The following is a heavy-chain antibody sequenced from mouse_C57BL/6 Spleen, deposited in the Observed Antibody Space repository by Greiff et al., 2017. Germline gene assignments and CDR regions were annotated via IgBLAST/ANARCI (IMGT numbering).Heavy chain of an antibody. D-gene: IGHD2-5*01. Sequence: EVQRVESGGDLVKPGGSLNLSCAASGFTFSSYGMSWVRQTPDKRLAWVAAISSGGSYTYYPDSVTGLFTIYRDNAKNTLYMQMSSLKSEDTAMYYCARHKKYSNSAWFAYWGQGTLVTVSA. CDR3: ARHKKYSNSAWFAY. V-gene: IGHV5-6*01. CDR2: ISSGGSYT. CDR1: GFTFSSYG. J-gene: IGHJ3*01.